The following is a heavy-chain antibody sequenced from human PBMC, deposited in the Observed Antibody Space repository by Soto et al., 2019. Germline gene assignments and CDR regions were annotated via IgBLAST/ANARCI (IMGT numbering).Heavy chain of an antibody. J-gene: IGHJ4*02. V-gene: IGHV4-59*08. CDR1: GGSISSYY. D-gene: IGHD3-3*01. Sequence: PSETLSLTCTVSGGSISSYYWSWIRQPPGKGLEWIGYIYYSGSTNYNPSLKSRVTISVDTSKNQFSLKLSSVTAADTAVYYCARHHYDFWTPNFDYWGQGTLVTVSS. CDR3: ARHHYDFWTPNFDY. CDR2: IYYSGST.